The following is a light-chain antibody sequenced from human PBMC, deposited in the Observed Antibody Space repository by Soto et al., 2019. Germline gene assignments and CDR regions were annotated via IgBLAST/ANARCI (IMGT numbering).Light chain of an antibody. J-gene: IGKJ4*01. CDR1: QSVSSNY. V-gene: IGKV3-20*01. Sequence: EIVLTQSPGTLSLSPGERATLSCRASQSVSSNYLAWYQQKPGQAPRLLIYGASGRATGIPDRFSGSGSGTDFTLTISRLEPEDFAVYYCQPYGSSPRALTFGGGTKVDIK. CDR3: QPYGSSPRALT. CDR2: GAS.